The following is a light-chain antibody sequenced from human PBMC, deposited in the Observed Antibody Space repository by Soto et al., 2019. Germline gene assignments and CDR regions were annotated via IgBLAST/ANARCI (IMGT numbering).Light chain of an antibody. CDR1: SSNVGSYKL. Sequence: QSVLTQPASVSGSPGQSITISCTGTSSNVGSYKLVSWYQQHPGQAPKLMIFEVNKRPSGVSNRFSGSKSGNTASLTISGLKGEDDDDYYCYSSGGSPTYVFGTGTKLTVL. CDR2: EVN. V-gene: IGLV2-23*02. J-gene: IGLJ1*01. CDR3: YSSGGSPTYV.